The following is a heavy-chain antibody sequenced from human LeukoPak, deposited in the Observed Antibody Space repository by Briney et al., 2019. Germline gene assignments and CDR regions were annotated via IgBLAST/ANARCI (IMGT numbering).Heavy chain of an antibody. Sequence: GGSLRLSCAASGFTFSSYWMSWVRQAPGKGLEWVANIKQDGSEKYYVDSVKGRFTISRDNAKNSLYLQMNSLRAEDTAVYYCAKGVNRAYYYYYMDVWGKGTTVTISS. J-gene: IGHJ6*03. CDR2: IKQDGSEK. D-gene: IGHD3-3*01. CDR3: AKGVNRAYYYYYMDV. CDR1: GFTFSSYW. V-gene: IGHV3-7*01.